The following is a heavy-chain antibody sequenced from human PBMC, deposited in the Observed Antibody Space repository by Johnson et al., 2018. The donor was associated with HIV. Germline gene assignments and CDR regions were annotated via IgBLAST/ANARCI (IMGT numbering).Heavy chain of an antibody. CDR2: IWYDGNNK. CDR3: VNSPAKDHGGNRGAFAI. J-gene: IGHJ3*02. Sequence: QVQLVESGGGVVQPGRSLRLSCAASGFTFSSYGMHWVRQTPGKGLQWVASIWYDGNNKYDADSVKGRFTVYRDNSKYTLYLQMNSLRAEDTAIYYCVNSPAKDHGGNRGAFAIWGLGTVVSVSS. CDR1: GFTFSSYG. D-gene: IGHD4-23*01. V-gene: IGHV3-33*06.